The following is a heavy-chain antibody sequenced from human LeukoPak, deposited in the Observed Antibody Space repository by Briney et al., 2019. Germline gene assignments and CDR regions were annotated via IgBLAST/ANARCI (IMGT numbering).Heavy chain of an antibody. CDR2: INPSGGST. D-gene: IGHD2-15*01. CDR1: GYTFTSYY. Sequence: AXXKVSCKASGYTFTSYYMHWVRQAHGQGVEWMGIINPSGGSTNYAQKLQGRVTMTRETYTRTVYMEVSSLRSEDTAVYYCASDSSGESHDYWGQGTLVTVSS. J-gene: IGHJ4*02. CDR3: ASDSSGESHDY. V-gene: IGHV1-46*04.